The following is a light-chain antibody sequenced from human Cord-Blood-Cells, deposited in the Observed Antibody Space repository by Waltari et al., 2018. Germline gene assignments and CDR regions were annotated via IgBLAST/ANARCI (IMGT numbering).Light chain of an antibody. CDR3: QVWDSSSDHWV. CDR1: NLGSKS. Sequence: SYVLTQPPSVSVAPGKTARITCGGNNLGSKSGHWYQQKPGQAPWLVINYDSDRPSGIPVRFSGANSGNTATLTISRFEAGDEADYYCQVWDSSSDHWVFGGGTKLTVL. J-gene: IGLJ3*02. V-gene: IGLV3-21*04. CDR2: YDS.